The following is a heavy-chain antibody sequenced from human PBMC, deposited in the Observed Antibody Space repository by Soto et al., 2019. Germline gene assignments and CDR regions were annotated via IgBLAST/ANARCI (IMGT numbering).Heavy chain of an antibody. D-gene: IGHD3-22*01. CDR3: AREGGHFDSGGSGVYYYYGVDV. CDR2: IYTTGRT. Sequence: QVQLQESGPGLVRPSETLSLTCTVSGGSINSYYWGWIRQPAGKGLEWIGRIYTTGRTDYNPSLRGRVTLSLDTSKNQFSLRLRSVTAADTAVYFCAREGGHFDSGGSGVYYYYGVDVWGQGTTLTLSS. J-gene: IGHJ6*02. V-gene: IGHV4-4*07. CDR1: GGSINSYY.